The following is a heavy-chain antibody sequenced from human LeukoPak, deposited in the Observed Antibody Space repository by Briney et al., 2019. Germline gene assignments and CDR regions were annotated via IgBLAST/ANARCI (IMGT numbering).Heavy chain of an antibody. J-gene: IGHJ5*02. CDR1: GFTFSSYW. CDR2: ISSSSSTI. CDR3: ARVVRGATQGNWFDP. V-gene: IGHV3-48*01. Sequence: PGGSLRLSCAASGFTFSSYWMSWVRQAPGKGLEWVSYISSSSSTIYYADSVKGRFTISRDNAKNSLYLQMNSLRAEDTAVYYCARVVRGATQGNWFDPWGQGTLVTVSS. D-gene: IGHD3-10*01.